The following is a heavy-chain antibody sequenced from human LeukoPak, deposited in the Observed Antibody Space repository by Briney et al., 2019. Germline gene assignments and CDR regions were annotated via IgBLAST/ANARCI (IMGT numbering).Heavy chain of an antibody. D-gene: IGHD3-22*01. CDR2: ISGSGGST. J-gene: IGHJ4*02. Sequence: PGGSLRLSCAASGFTFSSYAMSWDRQAPGMGLEWVSAISGSGGSTYYADSVKGRFTISRDNSKNTLYLQMNSLRAEDTAVYYCARVYYYDSSGYFGYWGQGTLVTVSS. V-gene: IGHV3-23*01. CDR1: GFTFSSYA. CDR3: ARVYYYDSSGYFGY.